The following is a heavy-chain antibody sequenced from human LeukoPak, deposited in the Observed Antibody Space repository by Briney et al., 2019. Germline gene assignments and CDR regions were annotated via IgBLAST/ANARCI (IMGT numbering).Heavy chain of an antibody. V-gene: IGHV3-21*01. CDR1: GFTFSSYS. Sequence: GGSLRLSCAASGFTFSSYSMNWVRQTSGKGLEWVSSISSSSSYIFYADSVKGRFTMSRDNAKKSLFLQMNSLRAEDTAVYYCARDYGDYEPGRHHYYYYYMDVWGKGTTVTVSS. CDR3: ARDYGDYEPGRHHYYYYYMDV. J-gene: IGHJ6*03. CDR2: ISSSSSYI. D-gene: IGHD4-17*01.